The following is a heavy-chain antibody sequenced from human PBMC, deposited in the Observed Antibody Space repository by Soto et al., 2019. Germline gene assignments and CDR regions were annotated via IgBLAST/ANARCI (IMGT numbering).Heavy chain of an antibody. D-gene: IGHD3-22*01. Sequence: XGSLTVTSTVSGGSVSGRWWSGVRQSPGKGLEWIGYFCYTGSTNYNPSLNSRVTISVDRSKTQCSLKLTSVTAADTAVYYCAKSNYDSSGYYIIDHWGQGTLVTVSS. J-gene: IGHJ5*02. CDR3: AKSNYDSSGYYIIDH. V-gene: IGHV4-59*02. CDR1: GGSVSGRW. CDR2: FCYTGST.